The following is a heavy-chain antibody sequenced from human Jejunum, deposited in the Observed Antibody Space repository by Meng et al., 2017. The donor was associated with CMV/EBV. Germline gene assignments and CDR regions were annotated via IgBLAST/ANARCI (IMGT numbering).Heavy chain of an antibody. CDR1: TYE. J-gene: IGHJ3*01. CDR2: IYSSGNT. CDR3: ASDRPFSGTYLTDAFNV. Sequence: TYEWGWVRQSPGKGLEYIGSIYSSGNTHYNPALQSRVFISIDTSKNQFSLTLTSVTAADTALYYCASDRPFSGTYLTDAFNVWGPGTMVTVSS. V-gene: IGHV4-39*07. D-gene: IGHD1/OR15-1a*01.